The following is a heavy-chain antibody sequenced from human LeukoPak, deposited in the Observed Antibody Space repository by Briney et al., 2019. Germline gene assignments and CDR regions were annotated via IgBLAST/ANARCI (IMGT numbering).Heavy chain of an antibody. D-gene: IGHD3-16*02. J-gene: IGHJ4*02. CDR1: GGSIGSGDYY. Sequence: SQTLSLTCTVSGGSIGSGDYYWSWIRQPPGKGLEWIGYIYYSGSTYYNPSLKSRVTISVDTFKNQFSLKLSSVIVADTAVYYCARYIWGSYPTFEDYWGQGTLVTVSS. CDR2: IYYSGST. CDR3: ARYIWGSYPTFEDY. V-gene: IGHV4-30-4*08.